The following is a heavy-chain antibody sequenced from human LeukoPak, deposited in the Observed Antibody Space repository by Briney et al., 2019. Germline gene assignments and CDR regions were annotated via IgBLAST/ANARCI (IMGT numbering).Heavy chain of an antibody. CDR1: GFTFSSYS. CDR2: ISYDGSNK. CDR3: AKEWLRYGFDY. J-gene: IGHJ4*02. V-gene: IGHV3-30*18. D-gene: IGHD5-12*01. Sequence: GGSLRLSCAASGFTFSSYSMHWVRQPPGKGLEWVAVISYDGSNKYYADSVKGRFTISRDNSKNTLYLQMNSLRAEDMAVYYCAKEWLRYGFDYWGQGTLVTVSS.